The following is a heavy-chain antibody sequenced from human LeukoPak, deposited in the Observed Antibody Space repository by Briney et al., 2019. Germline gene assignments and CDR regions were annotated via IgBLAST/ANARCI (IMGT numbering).Heavy chain of an antibody. CDR1: GFTFSSYA. V-gene: IGHV3-30-3*01. J-gene: IGHJ6*02. Sequence: GGSLRLSCAASGFTFSSYAMHWVRQAPGKGLEWVAVISYDGSNKYYADSVKGRFTISRDNAKNTLYLQMNSLRAEDTAVYYCARDRYCSSTSCYARMATWGQGTTVTVSS. CDR2: ISYDGSNK. D-gene: IGHD2-2*01. CDR3: ARDRYCSSTSCYARMAT.